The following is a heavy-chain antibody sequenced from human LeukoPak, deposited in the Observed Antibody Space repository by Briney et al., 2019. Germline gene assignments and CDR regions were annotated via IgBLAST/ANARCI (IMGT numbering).Heavy chain of an antibody. CDR2: IDSGGGT. CDR3: AKGPQGD. Sequence: HSGGSLRLSCAASGFTFSNYAMSWVRQAPGKGLEWVSAIDSGGGTYYANSVKGRFTISRDNSKNTLYLQLNSLRAEDTVVYYCAKGPQGDWGQGALVTVSS. CDR1: GFTFSNYA. J-gene: IGHJ4*02. D-gene: IGHD3-16*01. V-gene: IGHV3-23*01.